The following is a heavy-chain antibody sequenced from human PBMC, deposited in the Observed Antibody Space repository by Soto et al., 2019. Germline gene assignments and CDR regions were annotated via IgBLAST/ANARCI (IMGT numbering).Heavy chain of an antibody. D-gene: IGHD6-19*01. CDR1: GFTFDDYA. CDR2: ISWNSGSI. CDR3: AKGNRGSGGLRDC. Sequence: EVQLVESGGGLVQPGRSLRLSCAASGFTFDDYAMHWVRQAPGKGLEWVSGISWNSGSIGYADSVKGRFTISRDNAKNSLYLQMNSLRAEDTALYYCAKGNRGSGGLRDCWGQGTLVTVSS. V-gene: IGHV3-9*01. J-gene: IGHJ4*02.